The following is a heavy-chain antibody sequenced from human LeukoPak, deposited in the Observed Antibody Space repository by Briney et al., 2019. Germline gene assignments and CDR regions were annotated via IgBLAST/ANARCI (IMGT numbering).Heavy chain of an antibody. CDR1: GFTFTFCG. J-gene: IGHJ4*02. CDR3: VVQGWVFRAPTQYYFDY. Sequence: GGSLRPSCQASGFTFTFCGFHWVRQAPGKGLEYVSAISSNGGSRYYADSVKGRFTISRDNSKNTLYLQMSSLRAEDTAVYYCVVQGWVFRAPTQYYFDYWGQGTLVTVSS. CDR2: ISSNGGSR. D-gene: IGHD1-1*01. V-gene: IGHV3-64D*06.